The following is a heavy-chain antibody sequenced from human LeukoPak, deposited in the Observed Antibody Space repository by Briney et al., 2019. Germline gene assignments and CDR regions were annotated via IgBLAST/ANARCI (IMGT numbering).Heavy chain of an antibody. D-gene: IGHD6-13*01. Sequence: SETLSLTCTVSGGSISSYYWSWMRQPPGRGLEWIGYIYYSGSTNYNPSLKSRVTISVDTSKNQFSLKLSSVTAADTAVYYCARVNPYSRLFDYWGQGTLVTVSP. V-gene: IGHV4-59*01. CDR1: GGSISSYY. CDR2: IYYSGST. J-gene: IGHJ4*02. CDR3: ARVNPYSRLFDY.